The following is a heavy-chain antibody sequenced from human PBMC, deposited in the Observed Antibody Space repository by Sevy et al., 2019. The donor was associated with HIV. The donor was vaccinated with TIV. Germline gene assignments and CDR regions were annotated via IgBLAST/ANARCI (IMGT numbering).Heavy chain of an antibody. CDR3: ARDRVLRFLEWLLGDAFDI. CDR2: ISSSSSTI. V-gene: IGHV3-48*02. CDR1: GFTFSSYS. J-gene: IGHJ3*02. D-gene: IGHD3-3*01. Sequence: GESLKISCAASGFTFSSYSMNWVRQAPGKGLEWVSYISSSSSTIYYADSVKGRFTISRDNAKNSLYLQMNSLRDEDTAVYYCARDRVLRFLEWLLGDAFDIWGQGTMVTVSS.